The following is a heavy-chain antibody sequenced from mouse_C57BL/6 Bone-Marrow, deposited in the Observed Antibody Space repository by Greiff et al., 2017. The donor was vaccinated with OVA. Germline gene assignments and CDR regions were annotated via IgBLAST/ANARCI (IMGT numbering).Heavy chain of an antibody. CDR1: GYTFTDYY. CDR2: INPNNGGT. CDR3: ARCGNYLYYYAMDY. J-gene: IGHJ4*01. D-gene: IGHD2-1*01. Sequence: EVQLQQSGPELVKPGASVKISCKASGYTFTDYYMNWVKQSHGKSLEWIGDINPNNGGTSYNQKFKGKATLTVDKSSSTAYMELRSLTSEDSAVYYCARCGNYLYYYAMDYWGQGTSVTVSS. V-gene: IGHV1-26*01.